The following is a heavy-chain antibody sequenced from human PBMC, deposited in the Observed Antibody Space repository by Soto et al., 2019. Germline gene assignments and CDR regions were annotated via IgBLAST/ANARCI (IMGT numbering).Heavy chain of an antibody. Sequence: SETLSLTCAVYGGSFSGYYWSWIRQPPGKGLEWIGEINHSGSTNYNPSLKSRVTISVDTSKNQFSLKLSSVTAADTAVYYCDRVERYYTGAYDRSGYYIHWGPGTLVTVSS. CDR3: DRVERYYTGAYDRSGYYIH. CDR2: INHSGST. D-gene: IGHD3-22*01. CDR1: GGSFSGYY. J-gene: IGHJ4*02. V-gene: IGHV4-34*01.